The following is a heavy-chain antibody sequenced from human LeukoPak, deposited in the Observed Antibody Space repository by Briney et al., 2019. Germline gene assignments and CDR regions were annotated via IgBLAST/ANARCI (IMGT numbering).Heavy chain of an antibody. D-gene: IGHD2-15*01. CDR2: IYPGDSDT. CDR1: GYNFTSYW. J-gene: IGHJ6*03. V-gene: IGHV5-51*01. CDR3: ARHIGDYYYYMDV. Sequence: GESLKISCKGSGYNFTSYWIGWVRQMPGKGLEWMGIIYPGDSDTRYSPSFQGQVTISADKSISTAYLQWSSLKASDTAMYYCARHIGDYYYYMDVWGKGTTVTISS.